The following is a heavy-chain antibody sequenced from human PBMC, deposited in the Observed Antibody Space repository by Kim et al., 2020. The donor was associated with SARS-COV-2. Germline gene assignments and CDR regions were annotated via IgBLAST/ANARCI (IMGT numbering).Heavy chain of an antibody. J-gene: IGHJ4*02. Sequence: GGSLRLSCAASGFTFSSYWMSWVRQAPGKGLEWVANIKQDGSEKYYVDSVKGRFTISRDNAKNSLYLQMNSLRAEDTAVYYCARDPSYSSGWYAMVWGQGTLVTVSS. CDR1: GFTFSSYW. CDR2: IKQDGSEK. V-gene: IGHV3-7*03. D-gene: IGHD6-19*01. CDR3: ARDPSYSSGWYAMV.